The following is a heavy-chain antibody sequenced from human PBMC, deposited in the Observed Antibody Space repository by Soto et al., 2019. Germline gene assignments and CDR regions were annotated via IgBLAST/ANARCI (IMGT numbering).Heavy chain of an antibody. J-gene: IGHJ3*02. CDR3: ARAQYLADDAFDI. CDR1: GFISRSYW. D-gene: IGHD2-2*01. Sequence: XGSLRLSCAASGFISRSYWMHWVRQVPGNGLVWVSRINGDGRSTSYADSVKGRFTISRDNAKNTLYLQMNSLRADDTAVYYCARAQYLADDAFDIWGQGAMVTVSS. V-gene: IGHV3-74*01. CDR2: INGDGRST.